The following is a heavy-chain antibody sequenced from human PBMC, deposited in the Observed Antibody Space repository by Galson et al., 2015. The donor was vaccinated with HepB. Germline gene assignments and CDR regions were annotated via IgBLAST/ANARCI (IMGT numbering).Heavy chain of an antibody. J-gene: IGHJ4*02. CDR1: GFSLSPSGMR. Sequence: PALVKPTQTLTLTCTFSGFSLSPSGMRVSWIRQPPGKALEWLARIDWDDDKFYRTSLKTSLTISKDTSKDQVVLTMTNMDPVDTATYYCARTYGNIGYFDYWGQGTLVTVSS. CDR3: ARTYGNIGYFDY. D-gene: IGHD4-17*01. CDR2: IDWDDDK. V-gene: IGHV2-70*04.